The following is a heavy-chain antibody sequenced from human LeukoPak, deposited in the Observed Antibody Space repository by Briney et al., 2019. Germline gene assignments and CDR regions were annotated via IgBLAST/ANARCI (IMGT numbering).Heavy chain of an antibody. CDR2: MNPNSGNT. CDR3: ARGFPGDYPSNDAFDI. CDR1: GYTFTSYD. Sequence: GASVKVSCKASGYTFTSYDINWVRQATGQGLEWMGRMNPNSGNTGYAQKFQGRVTMTRNTSISTAYMELSSLRSEDTAVYYCARGFPGDYPSNDAFDIWGQGTMVTVSS. J-gene: IGHJ3*02. D-gene: IGHD5-12*01. V-gene: IGHV1-8*01.